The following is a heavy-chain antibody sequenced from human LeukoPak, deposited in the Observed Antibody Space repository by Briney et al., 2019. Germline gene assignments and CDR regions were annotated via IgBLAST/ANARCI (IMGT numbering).Heavy chain of an antibody. D-gene: IGHD1-1*01. CDR2: IYTSGST. J-gene: IGHJ3*02. Sequence: SQTLSLTCTVSGGSISSGSYYWSWIRQPAGKGLEWIGRIYTSGSTNYNPSLKSRVTISVDTSKNQFSLKLSSVTAADTAVYYCERAKGAFDIWGQGTMVTVSS. CDR1: GGSISSGSYY. CDR3: ERAKGAFDI. V-gene: IGHV4-61*02.